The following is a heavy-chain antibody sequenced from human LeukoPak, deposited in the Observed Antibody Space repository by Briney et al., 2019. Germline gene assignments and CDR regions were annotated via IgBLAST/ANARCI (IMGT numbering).Heavy chain of an antibody. D-gene: IGHD3-16*02. Sequence: PGGSLRLSCAVSGFTFSSYSLNWVRQAPGKGLEWVSSISGSSSYIYYADSVKGRFTISRHNAKNSLYLQMNSLRAEDTAVYYCARVPAGVIGMKDAFDMWGQGTMVTVSS. J-gene: IGHJ3*02. CDR3: ARVPAGVIGMKDAFDM. CDR2: ISGSSSYI. V-gene: IGHV3-21*01. CDR1: GFTFSSYS.